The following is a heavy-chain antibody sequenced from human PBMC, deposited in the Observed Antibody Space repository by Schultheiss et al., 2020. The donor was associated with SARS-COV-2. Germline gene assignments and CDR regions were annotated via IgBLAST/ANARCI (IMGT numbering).Heavy chain of an antibody. CDR1: GGSISSYY. Sequence: SQTLSLPCPFSGGSISSYYWSWIRQPPGKGLEWIGYIYYSGSTNYNPSLKSRVTISVDTSKNQFSLKLSSVTAADTAVYYCARKRSGCLGYWGQGTLVTVSS. V-gene: IGHV4-59*12. J-gene: IGHJ4*02. CDR3: ARKRSGCLGY. D-gene: IGHD6-19*01. CDR2: IYYSGST.